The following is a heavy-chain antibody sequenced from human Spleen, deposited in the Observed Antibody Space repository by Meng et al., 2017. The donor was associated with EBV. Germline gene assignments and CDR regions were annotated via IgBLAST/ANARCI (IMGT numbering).Heavy chain of an antibody. CDR3: ARHYCTGGVCHYYFDS. CDR1: GFTFSSYS. Sequence: EVQLVESGGXLVKQGGSLXLSWAASGFTFSSYSMNWVRQAPGKGLEWVSSISSSSNYIYYADSVKGRFTISRDNAKNSLYLQMNSLRAEDTAVYYCARHYCTGGVCHYYFDSWGQGTLVTVSS. V-gene: IGHV3-21*01. J-gene: IGHJ4*02. D-gene: IGHD2-8*02. CDR2: ISSSSNYI.